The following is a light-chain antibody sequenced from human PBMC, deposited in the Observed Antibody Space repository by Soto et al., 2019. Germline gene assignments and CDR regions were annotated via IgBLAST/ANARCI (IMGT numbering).Light chain of an antibody. V-gene: IGKV3-15*01. CDR2: FAS. CDR1: QSVSSR. CDR3: QRYDKWPRT. J-gene: IGKJ1*01. Sequence: EVVLTQSPGTLSVSPGDRVTLSCRASQSVSSRLVWYQQKPGQPPRLLIYFASTRATAVPARFTAGGSGTEFTLTISSLQSDDLAVYYCQRYDKWPRTFGQGTKVDIK.